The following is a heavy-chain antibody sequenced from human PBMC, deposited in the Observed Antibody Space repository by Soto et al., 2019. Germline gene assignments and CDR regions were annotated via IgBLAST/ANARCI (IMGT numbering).Heavy chain of an antibody. CDR2: ISYDGSNK. V-gene: IGHV3-30*18. CDR3: AKTVVWGPYYYYYGMDV. Sequence: QVQLVESGGGVVQPGRSLRLSCAASGFTFSSYGMHWVRQAPGKGLEWVAVISYDGSNKYYADSVKGRFTISRDNSKHTLYLQMNSLRAEDTAVYYCAKTVVWGPYYYYYGMDVWGQGTTVTVSS. J-gene: IGHJ6*02. CDR1: GFTFSSYG. D-gene: IGHD7-27*01.